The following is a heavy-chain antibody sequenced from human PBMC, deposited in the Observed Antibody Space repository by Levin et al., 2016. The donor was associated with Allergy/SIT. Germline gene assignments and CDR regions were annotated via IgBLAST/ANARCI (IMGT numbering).Heavy chain of an antibody. Sequence: LRLSCTVSGGSISSGSYYWIWIRQPAVKGLEYIGRIYPTGSTNYNPSLESRVTMSVDTSENQISLKLSSVTAADTAVYYCARHDDTGSQNSDAFDIWGQGTMVTVSS. J-gene: IGHJ3*02. V-gene: IGHV4-61*02. D-gene: IGHD1-26*01. CDR1: GGSISSGSYY. CDR3: ARHDDTGSQNSDAFDI. CDR2: IYPTGST.